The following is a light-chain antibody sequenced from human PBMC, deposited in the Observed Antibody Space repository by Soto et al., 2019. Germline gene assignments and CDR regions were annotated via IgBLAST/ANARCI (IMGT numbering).Light chain of an antibody. CDR1: SSDVGGYNY. Sequence: QSALTQPASVSGSPGQSITISCTGTSSDVGGYNYVSWYQQHPGKAPKLMIYEVSNRPSGVSNRFSGSKSGNTASLTISGLQAEDEADYYCSSYTSSSTPPVFGTGTKLTVL. CDR2: EVS. V-gene: IGLV2-14*01. J-gene: IGLJ1*01. CDR3: SSYTSSSTPPV.